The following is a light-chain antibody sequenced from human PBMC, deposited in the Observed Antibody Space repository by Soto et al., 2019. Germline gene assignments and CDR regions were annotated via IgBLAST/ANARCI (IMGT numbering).Light chain of an antibody. CDR1: QGIRND. CDR2: AAS. CDR3: QYYGASPQT. J-gene: IGKJ1*01. Sequence: DIQMTQSPSSLSASVGDRVTITCRASQGIRNDLGWYQQKPGKAPKRLIYAASSLQSGVPSRFSGSGSGTEFTLTITRLEPEDFAVYYCQYYGASPQTFGQGTKVEIK. V-gene: IGKV1-17*01.